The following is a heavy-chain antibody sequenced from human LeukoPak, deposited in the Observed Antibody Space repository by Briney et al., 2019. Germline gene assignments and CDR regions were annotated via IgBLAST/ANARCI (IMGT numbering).Heavy chain of an antibody. CDR1: GGSISSYY. Sequence: SETLSLTCTVSGGSISSYYWSWIRQPPGKGLEWIGYIYYSGSTNYNPSLKSRVTISVDTSKNQFSLRLSSVTAADTAVYYCARALASTAVKRVGAFDIWGQGTMVTVSS. CDR3: ARALASTAVKRVGAFDI. V-gene: IGHV4-59*01. D-gene: IGHD4-23*01. J-gene: IGHJ3*02. CDR2: IYYSGST.